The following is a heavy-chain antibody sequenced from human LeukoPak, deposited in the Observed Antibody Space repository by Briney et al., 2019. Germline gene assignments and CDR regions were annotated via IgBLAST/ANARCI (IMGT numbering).Heavy chain of an antibody. V-gene: IGHV4-59*12. Sequence: PSETLSLTCTVSGGSISSYYWSWIRQPPGKGLEWIGYIYYSGSTNYNPSLKSRVTISVDTSKNQFSLKLSSVTAADTAVYYCARDPGGQLRQGYYYGMDVWGQGTTVTVSS. CDR2: IYYSGST. CDR1: GGSISSYY. J-gene: IGHJ6*02. D-gene: IGHD2-2*01. CDR3: ARDPGGQLRQGYYYGMDV.